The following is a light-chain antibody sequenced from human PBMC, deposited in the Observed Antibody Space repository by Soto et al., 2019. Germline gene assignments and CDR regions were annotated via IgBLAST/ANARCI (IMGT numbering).Light chain of an antibody. Sequence: IQFTQSPSSLSASVGDRVTITCQASRGISSYLAWYQQKPGKPPKLLVYSASTLQSGVPSRFSGSGSGPDFTLTISSLQPEDSATYFCQQLNSYTQTFGQGTRLEIK. CDR2: SAS. J-gene: IGKJ5*01. CDR3: QQLNSYTQT. V-gene: IGKV1-9*01. CDR1: RGISSY.